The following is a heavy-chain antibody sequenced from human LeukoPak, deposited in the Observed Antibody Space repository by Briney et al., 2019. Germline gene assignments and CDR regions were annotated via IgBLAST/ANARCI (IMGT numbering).Heavy chain of an antibody. Sequence: GGSLRLSCAVSGFTFSSYAMSWVRRAPGKGRKWVSGISGSGDGTYYADSVKGRFTISRDNSKNTLYLQMNSLRVEDTAVYYCAKDLWGPSAYWGQGTLVTVSS. CDR3: AKDLWGPSAY. CDR1: GFTFSSYA. CDR2: ISGSGDGT. D-gene: IGHD1-26*01. J-gene: IGHJ4*02. V-gene: IGHV3-23*01.